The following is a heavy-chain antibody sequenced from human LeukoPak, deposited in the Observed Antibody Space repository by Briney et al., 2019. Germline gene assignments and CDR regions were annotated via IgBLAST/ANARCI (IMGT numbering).Heavy chain of an antibody. CDR1: GFTFSSYS. J-gene: IGHJ6*03. CDR3: ARDRVVGYYYYMDV. V-gene: IGHV3-53*01. D-gene: IGHD3-3*01. CDR2: IYSGGST. Sequence: PGGSLRLSCAASGFTFSSYSMNWVRQAPGKGLEWVSVIYSGGSTYYADSVKGRFTISRDNSKNTLYLQMNSLRAEDTAVYYCARDRVVGYYYYMDVWGKGTTVTVSS.